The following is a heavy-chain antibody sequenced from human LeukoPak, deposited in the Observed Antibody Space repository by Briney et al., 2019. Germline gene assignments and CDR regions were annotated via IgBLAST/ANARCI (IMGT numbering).Heavy chain of an antibody. J-gene: IGHJ4*02. CDR2: ISSSGNTM. V-gene: IGHV3-11*01. CDR3: ARRRDYDSSGYRPHFDY. CDR1: GFTFSNYY. D-gene: IGHD3-22*01. Sequence: GGSLRLSCAASGFTFSNYYMTWIRQAPGEGLEWVSYISSSGNTMYYADSVKGRFTISRDNVGNSLYLQMNSLRAEDTAVYYCARRRDYDSSGYRPHFDYWGQGTLVTVSS.